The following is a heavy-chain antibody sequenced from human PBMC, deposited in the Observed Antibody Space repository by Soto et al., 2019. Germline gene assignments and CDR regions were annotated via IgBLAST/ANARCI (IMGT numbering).Heavy chain of an antibody. D-gene: IGHD3-3*01. CDR1: GYTFTSYD. CDR2: MNPNSGNT. Sequence: ASVKVSCKASGYTFTSYDINWVRQATGQGLEWMGWMNPNSGNTGYAQKFQGRVTMTRNTSISTAYMELSSLRSEDTAVYYCARYPWRGYSYYYYYGMDVWGQGTTVTVSS. V-gene: IGHV1-8*01. J-gene: IGHJ6*02. CDR3: ARYPWRGYSYYYYYGMDV.